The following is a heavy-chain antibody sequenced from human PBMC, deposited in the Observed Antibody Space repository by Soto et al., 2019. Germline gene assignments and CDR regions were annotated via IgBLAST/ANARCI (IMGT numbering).Heavy chain of an antibody. CDR3: AKEADDSSGYYYGDYFDY. D-gene: IGHD3-22*01. V-gene: IGHV3-23*01. CDR2: ISGSGGST. Sequence: WGSLRVSCAASGFTFSSYAMSWVRQAPGNGLEWVSAISGSGGSTYYADSVKGRFTISRDNSKNTLYLQMNSLRAEDTAVYYCAKEADDSSGYYYGDYFDYWGQGTLVTVSS. CDR1: GFTFSSYA. J-gene: IGHJ4*02.